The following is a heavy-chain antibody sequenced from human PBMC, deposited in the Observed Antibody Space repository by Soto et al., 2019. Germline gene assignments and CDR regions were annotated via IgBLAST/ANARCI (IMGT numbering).Heavy chain of an antibody. CDR2: INHSGST. CDR3: ARGIIETYYYDSSGYYVFDY. D-gene: IGHD3-22*01. Sequence: SETLSLTCAVYGGSFSGYYWSWIRQPPGKXLEWIGEINHSGSTNYNPSLKSRVTISVDTSKNQFSLKLSSVTAADTAVYYCARGIIETYYYDSSGYYVFDYWGQGTLVTVSS. J-gene: IGHJ4*02. V-gene: IGHV4-34*01. CDR1: GGSFSGYY.